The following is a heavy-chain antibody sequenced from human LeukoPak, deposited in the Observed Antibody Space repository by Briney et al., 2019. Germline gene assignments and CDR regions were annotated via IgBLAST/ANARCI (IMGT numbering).Heavy chain of an antibody. Sequence: GGSLRLSCAASGFTFSSYAMHWVRQAPGRGLEWVAVISYDGSNKYYADSVKGRFTISRDNSKNTLYLQMNSLRAEDTAVYYCAKSYYYDKLAYYWGQGTLVTVSS. V-gene: IGHV3-30*18. D-gene: IGHD3-22*01. CDR3: AKSYYYDKLAYY. CDR1: GFTFSSYA. J-gene: IGHJ4*02. CDR2: ISYDGSNK.